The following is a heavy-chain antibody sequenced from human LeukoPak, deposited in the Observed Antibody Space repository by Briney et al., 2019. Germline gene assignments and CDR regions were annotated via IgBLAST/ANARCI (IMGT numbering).Heavy chain of an antibody. V-gene: IGHV3-23*01. CDR1: GFTFSSYS. J-gene: IGHJ4*02. CDR2: ISGSGGRI. D-gene: IGHD1-1*01. Sequence: GGSLRLSCAASGFTFSSYSMSWVRQAPGKGLEWVSSISGSGGRIDYTDSVKGRFTISRDNSKNTLSLQMNSLTAEDTAVYYCAKNPRLEGWIYFDSWGQGILVTVSS. CDR3: AKNPRLEGWIYFDS.